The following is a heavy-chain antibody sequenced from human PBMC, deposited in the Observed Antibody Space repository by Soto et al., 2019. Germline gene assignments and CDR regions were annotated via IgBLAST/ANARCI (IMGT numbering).Heavy chain of an antibody. D-gene: IGHD5-12*01. V-gene: IGHV3-53*01. Sequence: GGSLRLSCAASGFTVSSNYMSWVRRAPGKGLEWVSVIYSGGSTYYADSVKGRFTISRDNSKNTLYLQMNSLRAEDTAVYYCARGASGSYYYYYYGMDVWGQGTTVTVSS. J-gene: IGHJ6*02. CDR3: ARGASGSYYYYYYGMDV. CDR1: GFTVSSNY. CDR2: IYSGGST.